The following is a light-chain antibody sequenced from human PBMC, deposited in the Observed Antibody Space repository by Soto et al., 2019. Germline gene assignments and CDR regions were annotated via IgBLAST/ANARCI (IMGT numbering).Light chain of an antibody. CDR1: QGVXSY. V-gene: IGKV3-15*01. Sequence: VMTQSPAALSVSPGERGTLSCRASQGVXSYLGWDQQKPGQSPRILXPGASTRATGIPPRFSGSGSGTDFTLTISSLQSGDFALYYCQQYKNGPPHFGQGTRLEIK. J-gene: IGKJ5*01. CDR2: GAS. CDR3: QQYKNGPPH.